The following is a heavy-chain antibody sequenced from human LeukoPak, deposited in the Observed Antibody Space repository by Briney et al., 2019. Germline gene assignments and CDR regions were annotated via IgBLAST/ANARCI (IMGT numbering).Heavy chain of an antibody. CDR3: ARAPKRNWNDGNAFDI. J-gene: IGHJ3*02. V-gene: IGHV1-69*05. D-gene: IGHD1-1*01. CDR1: GGTFSSYA. CDR2: IIPIFGTA. Sequence: SVKVSCKASGGTFSSYAISWVRQAPGQGLEWMGGIIPIFGTANYAQKFQGRVTITTDESTSTAYMELSSLRSEDTAVYYCARAPKRNWNDGNAFDIWGQGTMVTVSS.